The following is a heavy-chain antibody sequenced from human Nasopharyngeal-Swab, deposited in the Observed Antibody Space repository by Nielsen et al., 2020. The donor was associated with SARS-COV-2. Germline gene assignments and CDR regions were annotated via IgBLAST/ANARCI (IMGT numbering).Heavy chain of an antibody. CDR1: GFTFSNYA. Sequence: GESLKISCAASGFTFSNYAMTWVRQAPGKGLEWVSVIYSGGSTYYADSVKGRFTISRDNSKNTLYLQMNSLRAEDTAVYYCARERRAYSSGDGYYYYGMDVWGQGTTVTVSS. J-gene: IGHJ6*02. CDR3: ARERRAYSSGDGYYYYGMDV. CDR2: IYSGGST. V-gene: IGHV3-66*01. D-gene: IGHD6-19*01.